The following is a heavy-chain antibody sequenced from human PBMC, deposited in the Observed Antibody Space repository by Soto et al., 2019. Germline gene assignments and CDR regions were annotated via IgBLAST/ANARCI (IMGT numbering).Heavy chain of an antibody. V-gene: IGHV4-39*07. CDR2: INHSGST. Sequence: PSETLSLTCTVSGCSISNSDNYWSWIRQPPGTGLEWIGEINHSGSTNYNPSLKSRVTISVDTSKNQFSLKLTSVTAADTAVYYCARDKITGLFDYWGQGTLVTVSS. CDR1: GCSISNSDNY. D-gene: IGHD2-8*02. J-gene: IGHJ4*02. CDR3: ARDKITGLFDY.